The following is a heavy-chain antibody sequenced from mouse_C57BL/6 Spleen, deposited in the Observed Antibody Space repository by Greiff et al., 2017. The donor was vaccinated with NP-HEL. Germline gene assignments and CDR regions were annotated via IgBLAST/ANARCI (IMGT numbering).Heavy chain of an antibody. CDR2: ISSGSSTI. Sequence: EVKLVESGGGLVKPGGSLKLSCAASGFTFSDYGMHWVRQAPEKGLEWVAYISSGSSTIYYADTVKGRFTISRDNAKNTLFLQMTRLRSEDTAMYYCARSDYGSSYWYFDVWGTGTTVTVSS. D-gene: IGHD1-1*01. V-gene: IGHV5-17*01. CDR1: GFTFSDYG. CDR3: ARSDYGSSYWYFDV. J-gene: IGHJ1*03.